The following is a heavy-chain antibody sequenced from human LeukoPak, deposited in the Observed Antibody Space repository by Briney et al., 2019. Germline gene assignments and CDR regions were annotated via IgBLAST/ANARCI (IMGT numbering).Heavy chain of an antibody. CDR2: IYTSGST. V-gene: IGHV4-61*02. D-gene: IGHD5-18*01. CDR1: GGSISSGSYY. Sequence: SETLSLTCTVAGGSISSGSYYWSWIRQPAGKGLEWIGRIYTSGSTNYNPSLKSRVTISVDTSKNKFSLKLSSVTAADTAVYYCARDFGGYSYGSASLWFDPWGQGTLVTVSS. J-gene: IGHJ5*02. CDR3: ARDFGGYSYGSASLWFDP.